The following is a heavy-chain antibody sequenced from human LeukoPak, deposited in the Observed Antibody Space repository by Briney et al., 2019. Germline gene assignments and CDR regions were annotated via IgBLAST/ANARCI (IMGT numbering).Heavy chain of an antibody. CDR2: IYYSGST. V-gene: IGHV4-31*03. CDR1: GGSISSGGYC. CDR3: ARDGFGYSYGGFDY. Sequence: PSQTLSLTCTVSGGSISSGGYCWSWIRQHPGKGLEWIGYIYYSGSTYYNPSLKSRVTISVDTSKNQFSLKLSSVTAADTAVYYCARDGFGYSYGGFDYWGQGTLVTVSS. D-gene: IGHD5-18*01. J-gene: IGHJ4*02.